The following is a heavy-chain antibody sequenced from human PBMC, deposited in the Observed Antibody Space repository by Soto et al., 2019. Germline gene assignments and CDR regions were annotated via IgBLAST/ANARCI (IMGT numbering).Heavy chain of an antibody. CDR2: IYWDDDK. J-gene: IGHJ6*02. CDR1: AFSLSTGGVG. V-gene: IGHV2-5*02. CDR3: IQSRCGGDCLQSYASYYYDGKAV. D-gene: IGHD2-21*02. Sequence: GSGPTLVNPTETLTLTCTFSAFSLSTGGVGVGWIRQPPGKALEWLALIYWDDDKRYSPSLRSRLTITKDTSKNQVVLTMTNMDPVDTATYYCIQSRCGGDCLQSYASYYYDGKAVRSQGTTVTVSS.